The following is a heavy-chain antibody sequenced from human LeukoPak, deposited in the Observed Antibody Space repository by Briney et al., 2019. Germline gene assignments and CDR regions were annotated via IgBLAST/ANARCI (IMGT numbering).Heavy chain of an antibody. Sequence: ASVKVSCKASGGTFTSYGISWVRQAPGQGLEWMGWISAYNGNTNYAQKPQGRVTMTTDTSTSTAYMELRSLRSDDTAVYYCATGRRPGYCSSTSCYFGYYYMDVWGKGTTVTVSS. CDR3: ATGRRPGYCSSTSCYFGYYYMDV. CDR2: ISAYNGNT. J-gene: IGHJ6*03. CDR1: GGTFTSYG. D-gene: IGHD2-2*03. V-gene: IGHV1-18*01.